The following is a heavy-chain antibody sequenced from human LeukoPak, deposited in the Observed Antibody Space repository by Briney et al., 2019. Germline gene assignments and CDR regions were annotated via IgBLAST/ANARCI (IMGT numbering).Heavy chain of an antibody. V-gene: IGHV3-23*01. J-gene: IGHJ6*03. CDR3: AKDNQMATIRDYYYYVDV. CDR1: GFTFSSYA. CDR2: ISGSGGST. D-gene: IGHD5-24*01. Sequence: PGGSLRLSCAASGFTFSSYAMSWVRQAPGKGLEWVPAISGSGGSTYYADSVKGRFTISRDNSKNTLYLQMNSLRAEDTAVYYCAKDNQMATIRDYYYYVDVWGKGTTVTVSS.